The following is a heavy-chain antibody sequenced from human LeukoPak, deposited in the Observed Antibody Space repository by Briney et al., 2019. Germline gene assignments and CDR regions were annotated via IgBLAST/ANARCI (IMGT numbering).Heavy chain of an antibody. V-gene: IGHV3-53*01. J-gene: IGHJ4*02. CDR1: GFTVSSNY. CDR2: IYSGGST. CDR3: AKSRTIFGVVIDSIFDY. Sequence: PGGSLRLSCAASGFTVSSNYMSWVRQAPGKGLEWVSVIYSGGSTYYADSVKGRFTISRHNSKNTLYLQMNSLRAEDTAVYYCAKSRTIFGVVIDSIFDYWGQGTLVTVSS. D-gene: IGHD3-3*01.